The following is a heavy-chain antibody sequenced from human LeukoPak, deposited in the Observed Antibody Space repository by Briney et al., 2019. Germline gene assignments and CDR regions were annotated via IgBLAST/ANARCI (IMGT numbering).Heavy chain of an antibody. J-gene: IGHJ4*02. CDR2: IYPGDSDT. Sequence: GESLKISCKGSGYSFNTYWIGWVRQLPGKGLEWMGIIYPGDSDTRYSPSFQGQVTISADKSISTAYMELSRLRSDDTAVYYCARDSGMDYYDSSGYYYVLLRNWGQGTLITVSS. D-gene: IGHD3-22*01. V-gene: IGHV5-51*01. CDR3: ARDSGMDYYDSSGYYYVLLRN. CDR1: GYSFNTYW.